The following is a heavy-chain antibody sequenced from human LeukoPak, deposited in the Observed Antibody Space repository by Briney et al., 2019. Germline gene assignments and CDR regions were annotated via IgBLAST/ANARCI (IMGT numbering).Heavy chain of an antibody. J-gene: IGHJ4*02. V-gene: IGHV3-33*01. Sequence: PGGSLRLSCAASGFTFSSYGMHWVRQAPGKGLEWVAVIWYDGSNKYYADSVKGRFTISRDNSKNTLYLQMNSLRAEDTAVYYCAREHDYVWGSYRAGNFDYWGQGTLVTVSS. CDR2: IWYDGSNK. CDR1: GFTFSSYG. CDR3: AREHDYVWGSYRAGNFDY. D-gene: IGHD3-16*02.